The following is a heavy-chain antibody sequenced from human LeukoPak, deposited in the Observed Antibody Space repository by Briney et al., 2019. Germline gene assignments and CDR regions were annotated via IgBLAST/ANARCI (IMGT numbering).Heavy chain of an antibody. CDR1: GFTFSSYA. V-gene: IGHV3-23*01. Sequence: PGGSLRLSCAASGFTFSSYAMSWVRQARGQGLDWVSAISGSGVGTYYADSVKGRFTISRDNSKNTLYLQMNSLRAEDTAVYYCARLGERFGEPITEWGYYYMDVWGKGTTVTVSS. J-gene: IGHJ6*03. CDR2: ISGSGVGT. CDR3: ARLGERFGEPITEWGYYYMDV. D-gene: IGHD3-10*01.